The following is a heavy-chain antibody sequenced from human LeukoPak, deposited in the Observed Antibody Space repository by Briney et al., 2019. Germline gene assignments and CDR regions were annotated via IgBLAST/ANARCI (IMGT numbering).Heavy chain of an antibody. J-gene: IGHJ4*02. D-gene: IGHD3-22*01. V-gene: IGHV3-23*01. CDR1: GFTFSSYA. CDR3: AKVGPGYDRSGYYDD. Sequence: GRSLGLSCAASGFTFSSYAMHWVRQAPGRGLEWVSGISGSAGNTYYADSVKGRFTISRDNSKNTLDLQMNSLRAEDTAEYYCAKVGPGYDRSGYYDDWGQGTLVTVSS. CDR2: ISGSAGNT.